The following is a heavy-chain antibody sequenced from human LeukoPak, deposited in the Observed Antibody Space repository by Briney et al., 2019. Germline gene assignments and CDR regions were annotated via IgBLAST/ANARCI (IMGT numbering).Heavy chain of an antibody. J-gene: IGHJ4*02. Sequence: GGSLRLSCGASGFRFGGYSMNWVRQAPGKGLQWGSLITSDSKYRYYSDYVKGRFTISRDNANNSVYLEMNGLGPEDTAVYYCARNLLYGSGSFAYWGRGTLVTVSS. CDR3: ARNLLYGSGSFAY. CDR1: GFRFGGYS. D-gene: IGHD3-10*01. CDR2: ITSDSKYR. V-gene: IGHV3-21*01.